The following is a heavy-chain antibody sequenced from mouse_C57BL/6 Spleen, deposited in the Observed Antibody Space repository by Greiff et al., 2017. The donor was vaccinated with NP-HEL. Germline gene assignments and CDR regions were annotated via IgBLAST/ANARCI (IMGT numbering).Heavy chain of an antibody. CDR3: ARKIYYDYDRFAY. CDR2: IDPSDSYT. J-gene: IGHJ3*01. V-gene: IGHV1-50*01. D-gene: IGHD2-4*01. Sequence: QVQLQQPGAELVKPGASVKLSCKASGYTFTSYWMQWVKQRPGQGLEWIGEIDPSDSYTNYNQKFKGKATLTVDTSSSTAYMQLSSLTSEDSAVYYCARKIYYDYDRFAYWGKGTLVTVAA. CDR1: GYTFTSYW.